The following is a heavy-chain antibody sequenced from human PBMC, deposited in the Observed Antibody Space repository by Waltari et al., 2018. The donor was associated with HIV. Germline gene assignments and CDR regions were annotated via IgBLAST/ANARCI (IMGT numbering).Heavy chain of an antibody. J-gene: IGHJ4*02. D-gene: IGHD2-15*01. V-gene: IGHV4-59*01. CDR1: GGSISSYY. CDR3: ARGGKVVVVAATGSGYFDY. CDR2: IYYSGST. Sequence: QVQLQESGPGLVKPSETLSLTCTAPGGSISSYYWSWIRQPPGKGLEWIGYIYYSGSTNYNPSLKSRVTISVDTSKNQFSLKLSSVTAADTAVYYCARGGKVVVVAATGSGYFDYWGQGTLVTVSS.